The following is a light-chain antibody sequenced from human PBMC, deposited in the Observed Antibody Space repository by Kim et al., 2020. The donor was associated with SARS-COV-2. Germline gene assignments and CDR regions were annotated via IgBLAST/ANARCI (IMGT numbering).Light chain of an antibody. CDR1: QGISTY. CDR2: AAS. V-gene: IGKV1-17*03. CDR3: LQHKSYPLT. Sequence: ASVGDTVTITCRASQGISTYLAWLQQKPGKVPKLLLYAASSLQSGVPLRFSGSRSGTEFTLTISRLQPEDFATYYCLQHKSYPLTFGGGTKVDIK. J-gene: IGKJ4*01.